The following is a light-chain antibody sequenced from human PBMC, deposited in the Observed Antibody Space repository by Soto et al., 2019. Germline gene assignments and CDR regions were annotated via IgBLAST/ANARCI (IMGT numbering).Light chain of an antibody. CDR2: ASS. CDR3: QLYYGFLRT. CDR1: QSIGKY. J-gene: IGKJ2*02. Sequence: DIQKTPSPSSLFSSVGGIFTITCRASQSIGKYLTWFQQKPGRAPKLLISASSNLQNGVPSRFSGSGSGTDFTLTISSLQPEDSATYYCQLYYGFLRTFGQGTRLEIK. V-gene: IGKV1-39*01.